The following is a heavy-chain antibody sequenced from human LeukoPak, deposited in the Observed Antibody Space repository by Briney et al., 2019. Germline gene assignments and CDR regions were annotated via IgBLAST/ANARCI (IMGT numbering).Heavy chain of an antibody. Sequence: SETLSLTCTVSGGSISSYYWSWIRQPPGKGLEWIGYIYYSGSTNYNPSLKSRVTISVDTSKNQFSLKLSSVTAADTAVYYCARQLIVVVPAAIRGGEVDYWGQGTLVTVSS. CDR2: IYYSGST. CDR1: GGSISSYY. D-gene: IGHD2-2*02. CDR3: ARQLIVVVPAAIRGGEVDY. J-gene: IGHJ4*02. V-gene: IGHV4-59*08.